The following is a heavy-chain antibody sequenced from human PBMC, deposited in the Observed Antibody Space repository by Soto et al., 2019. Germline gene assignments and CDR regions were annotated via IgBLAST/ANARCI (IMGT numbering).Heavy chain of an antibody. CDR2: IYPGDSDT. D-gene: IGHD3-22*01. CDR3: ASTSSNYYDSSGYPPYFDY. CDR1: GYSFTSYW. Sequence: GESLKISCKGSGYSFTSYWIGWVRQMPGKGLEWMGIIYPGDSDTRYSPSFQGQVTISADKSISTAYLQWSSLKASDTAMYYYASTSSNYYDSSGYPPYFDYWGQGTLVTVSS. V-gene: IGHV5-51*01. J-gene: IGHJ4*02.